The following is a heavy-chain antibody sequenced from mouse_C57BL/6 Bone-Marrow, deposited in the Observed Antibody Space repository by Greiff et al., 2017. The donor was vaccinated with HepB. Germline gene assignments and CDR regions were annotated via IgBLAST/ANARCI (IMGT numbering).Heavy chain of an antibody. D-gene: IGHD2-1*01. J-gene: IGHJ2*01. CDR1: GYAFSSSW. CDR2: IYPGDGDT. Sequence: QVQLQQSGPELVKPGASVKISCKASGYAFSSSWMNWVKQRPGKGLEWIGRIYPGDGDTNYNGKFKGKATLTADKSSSTAYMQLSSLTSEDSAVYFCVYYGNYGGYFDYWGQGTTLTVSS. V-gene: IGHV1-82*01. CDR3: VYYGNYGGYFDY.